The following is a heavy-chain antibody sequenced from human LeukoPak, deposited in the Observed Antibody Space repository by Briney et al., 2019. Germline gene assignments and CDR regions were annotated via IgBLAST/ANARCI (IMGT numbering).Heavy chain of an antibody. V-gene: IGHV3-33*01. J-gene: IGHJ4*02. Sequence: PGGSLRLSCAASGFTFSSYGMHWVRQAPGKGLEWVAVIWYDGSNKYYADSVKGRFTISRDNSKNTLYLQMNSLRAEDTAVYYCARSMVRGVIYFDYWGQGTLVTVSS. CDR2: IWYDGSNK. CDR3: ARSMVRGVIYFDY. D-gene: IGHD3-10*01. CDR1: GFTFSSYG.